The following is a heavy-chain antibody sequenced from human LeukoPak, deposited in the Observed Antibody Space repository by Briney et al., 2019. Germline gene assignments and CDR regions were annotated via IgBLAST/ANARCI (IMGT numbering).Heavy chain of an antibody. V-gene: IGHV3-7*01. CDR2: IKQDESEK. CDR1: GFTFSNYW. Sequence: PGGSLRLSCAASGFTFSNYWMTWVRQAPGKGREGVANIKQDESEKYYVDSVKGRFTVSRDNSKNSVYLQMNSLRAEDTAMYYCATPVGGVWSFDYWGQGTLVTVSS. CDR3: ATPVGGVWSFDY. D-gene: IGHD2-15*01. J-gene: IGHJ4*02.